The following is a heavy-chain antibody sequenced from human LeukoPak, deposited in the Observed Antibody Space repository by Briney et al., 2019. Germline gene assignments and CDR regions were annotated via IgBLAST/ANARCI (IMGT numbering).Heavy chain of an antibody. CDR3: TTDHTVAGGPYFDD. J-gene: IGHJ4*02. CDR1: GFTFSNAW. Sequence: GGSLRLSCAASGFTFSNAWMSWDRQAPGEGREWVGRIKSKTDGGTTDYAAPVKGRFTISRDDSKNTLYLQMNSLKTEDTAVYYCTTDHTVAGGPYFDDWGQGTLVTVSS. CDR2: IKSKTDGGTT. D-gene: IGHD6-19*01. V-gene: IGHV3-15*01.